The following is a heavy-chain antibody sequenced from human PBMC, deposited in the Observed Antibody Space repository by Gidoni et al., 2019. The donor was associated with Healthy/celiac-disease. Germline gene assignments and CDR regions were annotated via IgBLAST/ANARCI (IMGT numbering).Heavy chain of an antibody. CDR3: AKEGYCGGDCESFDY. J-gene: IGHJ4*02. V-gene: IGHV3-23*01. Sequence: EVQLLEPWGGLVQPGGSLRLACPASGFTFRSCAMSWVRQAPGKGLEWVSVCSGSGCRKYYADTVKSRFTNSRDNSKNTLYLQRNSLRAEDTGVYYGAKEGYCGGDCESFDYWGQGTLVTVSS. D-gene: IGHD2-21*01. CDR2: CSGSGCRK. CDR1: GFTFRSCA.